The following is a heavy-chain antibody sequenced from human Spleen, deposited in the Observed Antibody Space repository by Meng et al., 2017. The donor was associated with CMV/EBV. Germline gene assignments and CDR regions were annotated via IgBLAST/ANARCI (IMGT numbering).Heavy chain of an antibody. V-gene: IGHV3-30*02. CDR2: IRYDGSNK. CDR1: GFTFSSYG. J-gene: IGHJ3*02. CDR3: ARISGIVVVPAGMIDI. D-gene: IGHD2-2*01. Sequence: GFTFSSYGMHWVRQAPGKGLEWVTFIRYDGSNKYYADSVKGRFTISRDNSKNTLYLQMNSLRAEDTAVYYCARISGIVVVPAGMIDIWGQGTMVTVSS.